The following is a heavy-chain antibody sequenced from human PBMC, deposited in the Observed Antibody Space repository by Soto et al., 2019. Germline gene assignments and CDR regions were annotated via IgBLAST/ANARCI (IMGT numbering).Heavy chain of an antibody. V-gene: IGHV3-23*01. CDR1: GLTFSSYA. CDR2: ISGSGGST. CDR3: AKSGELRLFYYMDV. Sequence: PGGSLRLSCAASGLTFSSYAMSWVRQAPGKGLEWVSAISGSGGSTYYADSVKGRFTISRDNSKNTLYLQMNSLRAEDTAVYYCAKSGELRLFYYMDVWGKGTTVTVSS. J-gene: IGHJ6*03. D-gene: IGHD1-7*01.